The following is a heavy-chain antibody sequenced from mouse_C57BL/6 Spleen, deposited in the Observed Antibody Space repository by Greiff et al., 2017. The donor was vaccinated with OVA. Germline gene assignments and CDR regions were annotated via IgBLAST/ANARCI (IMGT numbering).Heavy chain of an antibody. J-gene: IGHJ3*01. D-gene: IGHD1-1*01. V-gene: IGHV6-3*01. CDR2: IRLKSDNYAT. Sequence: EVQLQQSGGGLVQPGGSMKLSCVASGFTFSNYWMNWVRQSPEKGLEWVAQIRLKSDNYATHYAESVKGRFTISRDDSKSSVYLQMNNLRAEDTGIDYCTGDYGSSLFAYWGQGTLVTVSA. CDR3: TGDYGSSLFAY. CDR1: GFTFSNYW.